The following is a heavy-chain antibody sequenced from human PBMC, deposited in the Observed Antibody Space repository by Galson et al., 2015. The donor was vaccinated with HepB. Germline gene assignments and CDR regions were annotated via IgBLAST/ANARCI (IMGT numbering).Heavy chain of an antibody. Sequence: SLRLSCAASGFRFAYYGMSWVRQAPGTGLEWLSSITNTGGSTYYADSLKGRFTISRDNSKNTVYLQLNNVKAEDSAVYYCAKCSILASSYFYGIDVWGQGTTVTVSS. V-gene: IGHV3-23*01. J-gene: IGHJ6*02. CDR3: AKCSILASSYFYGIDV. D-gene: IGHD2-2*01. CDR2: ITNTGGST. CDR1: GFRFAYYG.